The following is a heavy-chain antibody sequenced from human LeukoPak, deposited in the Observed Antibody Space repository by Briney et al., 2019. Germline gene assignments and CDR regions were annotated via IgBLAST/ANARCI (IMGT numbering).Heavy chain of an antibody. J-gene: IGHJ4*02. CDR3: AKDSGYFDGLDY. D-gene: IGHD3-9*01. V-gene: IGHV3-23*01. CDR1: GFTFNNYA. Sequence: GGSLRLSCAASGFTFNNYAMSWVRQAPGKGLEWVSGIEGSGLNTYYADSVKGRFTISRDNSKNTLYLQMNSLRVEDTAVYYCAKDSGYFDGLDYWGQGTQVTVSS. CDR2: IEGSGLNT.